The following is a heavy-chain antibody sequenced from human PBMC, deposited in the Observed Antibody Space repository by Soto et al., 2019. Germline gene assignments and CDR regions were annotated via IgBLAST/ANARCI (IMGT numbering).Heavy chain of an antibody. J-gene: IGHJ6*02. D-gene: IGHD3-10*01. CDR1: GFDFSTYA. V-gene: IGHV3-23*01. CDR3: ARDSVTRVSSDIPGMDV. Sequence: EVRLLESGGGLVQPGGSLRLSCVASGFDFSTYAMSWVRQAPGKGLGWVSVIGEGGVSRVYADAVKGRFTISRDNSKNTLYLQMTSLRVDDTAMYYCARDSVTRVSSDIPGMDVWGQGTTVSVSS. CDR2: IGEGGVSR.